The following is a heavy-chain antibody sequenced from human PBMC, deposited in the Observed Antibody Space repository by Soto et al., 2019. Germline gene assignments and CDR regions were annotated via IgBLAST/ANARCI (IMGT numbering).Heavy chain of an antibody. CDR1: GFTFSNYW. V-gene: IGHV3-74*01. CDR2: IDHDGPT. J-gene: IGHJ4*02. Sequence: EVQLVESGGGLVQPGGSLRLSCAGSGFTFSNYWMHWVRQAPGKGLEWVSRIDHDGPTDYADSVRGRFTICRDNAENTLYLQMNSLRPEDTAVYYCVRDSHGDYWGQGTLVTVSS. CDR3: VRDSHGDY.